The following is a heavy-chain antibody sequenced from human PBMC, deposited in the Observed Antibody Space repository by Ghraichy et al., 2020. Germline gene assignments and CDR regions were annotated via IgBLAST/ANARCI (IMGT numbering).Heavy chain of an antibody. V-gene: IGHV3-23*01. J-gene: IGHJ6*02. Sequence: GGSLRLSCAASGFTFSSYAMSWVRQAPGKGLEWVSAISGSGGSTYYADSVKGRFTISRDNSKNTLYLQMNSLRAEDTAVYYCAKDSVSSDPIDYYGMDVWGQGTTVTVSS. CDR3: AKDSVSSDPIDYYGMDV. CDR1: GFTFSSYA. CDR2: ISGSGGST. D-gene: IGHD3-22*01.